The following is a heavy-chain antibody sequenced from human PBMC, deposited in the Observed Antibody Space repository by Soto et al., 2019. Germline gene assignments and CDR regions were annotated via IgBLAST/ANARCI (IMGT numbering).Heavy chain of an antibody. J-gene: IGHJ6*02. CDR3: ATGYRRVVTAPHYYGMDV. Sequence: QVQLVQSGAEVKKPGASVKVSCKVSGYTLTELSMHWVRQAPGKGLEWMGGFDPEDGETIYAQKFQGRVTMTEDTSTDTAYMELSSLRSEDTAVYYCATGYRRVVTAPHYYGMDVWGQGTTVTVSS. CDR1: GYTLTELS. V-gene: IGHV1-24*01. D-gene: IGHD2-21*02. CDR2: FDPEDGET.